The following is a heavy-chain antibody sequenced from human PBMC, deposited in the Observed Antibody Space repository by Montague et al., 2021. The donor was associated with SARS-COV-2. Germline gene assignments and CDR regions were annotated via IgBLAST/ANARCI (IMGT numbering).Heavy chain of an antibody. CDR1: GYSISSGYY. V-gene: IGHV4-38-2*01. J-gene: IGHJ4*02. D-gene: IGHD3-10*01. CDR2: IYHSGGT. CDR3: ARWYYGSGSYPH. Sequence: SETLSLTCSVSGYSISSGYYWGWIRQPPGKGLEWIGNIYHSGGTYYSPSLKSRVTVSVDTFKNQFSLRLSSVTAADTAVYYCARWYYGSGSYPHWGQGTLVTVSS.